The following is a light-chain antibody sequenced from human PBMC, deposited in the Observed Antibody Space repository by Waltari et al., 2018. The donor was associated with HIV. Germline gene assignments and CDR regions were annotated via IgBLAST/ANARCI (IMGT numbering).Light chain of an antibody. CDR2: GVN. V-gene: IGLV2-23*02. CDR3: CSYAGADTPVV. J-gene: IGLJ2*01. CDR1: SSDLGLYNL. Sequence: QSALTQPASVSGSLGQSISISCSGSSSDLGLYNLVSWYQVSPGKAPKLIIYGVNTRPSDVSSRFSGSKSGNTAALTISGLQAEDEAVYFCCSYAGADTPVVFGGGTKLTVL.